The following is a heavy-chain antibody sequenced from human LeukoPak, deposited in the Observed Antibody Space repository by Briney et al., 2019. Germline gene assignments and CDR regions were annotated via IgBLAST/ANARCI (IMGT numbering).Heavy chain of an antibody. CDR3: ASNYGSGRNFDY. CDR1: GFTFSSYW. J-gene: IGHJ4*02. D-gene: IGHD3-10*01. V-gene: IGHV3-7*01. CDR2: IKQDGSEK. Sequence: GGSLRLSCAASGFTFSSYWMSWVRQAPGKGLEWVANIKQDGSEKYYVDSVKGRFTISRDNARNSLYLQMNSLRAEDTAVYYCASNYGSGRNFDYWGQGTLVTVSS.